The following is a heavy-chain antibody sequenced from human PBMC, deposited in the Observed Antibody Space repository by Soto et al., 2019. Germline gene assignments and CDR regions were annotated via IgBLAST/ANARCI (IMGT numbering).Heavy chain of an antibody. D-gene: IGHD3-22*01. CDR3: AKDIDPFLLLRTYFDY. CDR2: ISYDGSNK. V-gene: IGHV3-30*18. CDR1: GFTFSSYG. J-gene: IGHJ4*02. Sequence: GGSLRLSCAASGFTFSSYGMHWVRQAPGKGLEWVAVISYDGSNKYYADSVKGRFTISRDNSKNTLYLQMNSLRAEDTAVYYCAKDIDPFLLLRTYFDYWGQGTLVTVSS.